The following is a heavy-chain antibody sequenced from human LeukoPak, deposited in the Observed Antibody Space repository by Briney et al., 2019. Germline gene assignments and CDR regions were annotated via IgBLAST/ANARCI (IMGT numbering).Heavy chain of an antibody. CDR3: ARFGRTYYYDSSGYTNWFDP. CDR1: GGTFSSYA. V-gene: IGHV1-69*05. Sequence: SVKVSCKASGGTFSSYAISWVRQAPGQGLEWMGGIIPIFGTANYAQKFQGRVTITTDESTSTAYMELSSLRSEDTAVYYCARFGRTYYYDSSGYTNWFDPWGQGTLVTVSS. D-gene: IGHD3-22*01. J-gene: IGHJ5*02. CDR2: IIPIFGTA.